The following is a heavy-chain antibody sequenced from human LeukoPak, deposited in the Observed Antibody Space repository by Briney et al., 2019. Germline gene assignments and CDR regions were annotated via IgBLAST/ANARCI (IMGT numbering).Heavy chain of an antibody. J-gene: IGHJ4*02. CDR3: VRAMEMTTIGPGY. V-gene: IGHV3-21*01. CDR2: ISGSSVYI. Sequence: PGGSLRLSCAASGFTFSSYSMNWVRQAPGKGLEWVPSISGSSVYIYYADSVQGRFTISRDNAKKSLFLQMNSLRAEDTAVYYCVRAMEMTTIGPGYWGQGTLVTVSS. D-gene: IGHD5-24*01. CDR1: GFTFSSYS.